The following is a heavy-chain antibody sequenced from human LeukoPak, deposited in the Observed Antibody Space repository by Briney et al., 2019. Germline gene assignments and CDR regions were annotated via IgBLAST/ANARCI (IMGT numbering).Heavy chain of an antibody. CDR3: ALLNFSGGVDY. V-gene: IGHV1-69*06. Sequence: SVKVSCKASGGTFSSYAISWVRQAPGQGLEWMGGIIPIFGTANYAQKFQGRVTITADKSTSTAYMELSSLRSEDTAVYYCALLNFSGGVDYWGQGTLVTVSS. CDR2: IIPIFGTA. CDR1: GGTFSSYA. D-gene: IGHD2-15*01. J-gene: IGHJ4*02.